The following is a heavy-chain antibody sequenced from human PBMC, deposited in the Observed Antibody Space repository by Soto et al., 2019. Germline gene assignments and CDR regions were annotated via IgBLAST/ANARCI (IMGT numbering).Heavy chain of an antibody. J-gene: IGHJ5*02. CDR2: ISYDGSNK. V-gene: IGHV3-30-3*01. D-gene: IGHD1-26*01. CDR1: VFTFSSHG. Sequence: WGALPVSCLPYVFTFSSHGMHWVRQAPGNGPEWVAVISYDGSNKYYADSVKGRFTSSRDNSKNTLYLQMNRLRAEDTAVYFCARHRHPRGTVGATSPLDPWGQGTKVTVSS. CDR3: ARHRHPRGTVGATSPLDP.